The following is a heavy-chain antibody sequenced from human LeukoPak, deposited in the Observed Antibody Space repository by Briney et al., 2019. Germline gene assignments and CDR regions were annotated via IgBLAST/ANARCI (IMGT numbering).Heavy chain of an antibody. D-gene: IGHD2-2*01. CDR1: GGFFSGYY. CDR3: AREEIVPAAILNY. J-gene: IGHJ4*02. Sequence: SESLSLTCAVYGGFFSGYYWNRIRQPPGKGLEWIGEINHSGSTNYNTYLKSRVTISVDTSNHQFSRKLSSVAAADTAVYYCAREEIVPAAILNYWGQGTLVTVSS. V-gene: IGHV4-34*01. CDR2: INHSGST.